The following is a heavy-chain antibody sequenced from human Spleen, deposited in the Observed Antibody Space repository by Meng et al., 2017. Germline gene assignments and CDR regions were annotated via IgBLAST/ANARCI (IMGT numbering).Heavy chain of an antibody. CDR2: INHSGST. V-gene: IGHV4-34*01. J-gene: IGHJ4*02. D-gene: IGHD4-11*01. Sequence: QVQLEQWGAGLLKPSESLCLSCVASGGSFIDYYWSWIRQPPGKGLEWIGEINHSGSTYYNPSLERRATISVDTSQNNLSQKLSSVTAADSAVYYCARGPTTMAHDFDYWGQGTLVTVSS. CDR3: ARGPTTMAHDFDY. CDR1: GGSFIDYY.